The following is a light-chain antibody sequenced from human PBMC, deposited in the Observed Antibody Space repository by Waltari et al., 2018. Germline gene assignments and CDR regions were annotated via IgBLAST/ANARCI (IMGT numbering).Light chain of an antibody. J-gene: IGKJ4*01. Sequence: TQMTQSPSSLSASVGDRVSITCRASQNVDRYLNWYQQKPGTAPKLLIYSASTLQSGGPSRFSGSGSGTEFSLTISSLQPEDFATYYCQQLNSYPLTFGGGTKVEIK. CDR1: QNVDRY. V-gene: IGKV1-9*01. CDR3: QQLNSYPLT. CDR2: SAS.